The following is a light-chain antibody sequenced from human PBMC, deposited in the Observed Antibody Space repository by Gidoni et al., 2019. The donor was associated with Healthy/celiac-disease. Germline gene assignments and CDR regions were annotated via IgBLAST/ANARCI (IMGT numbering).Light chain of an antibody. J-gene: IGKJ2*01. CDR3: QQYNSETT. V-gene: IGKV1-5*03. CDR2: KES. CDR1: QSISSW. Sequence: DIQMTQSPSTLSAFVGDRVTITCRASQSISSWLAWYQQKPGKAPKLLIYKESSLESGVPSRFSGSGSGTEFTLTISSLQPDDFATYYCQQYNSETTFGQGTKLEIK.